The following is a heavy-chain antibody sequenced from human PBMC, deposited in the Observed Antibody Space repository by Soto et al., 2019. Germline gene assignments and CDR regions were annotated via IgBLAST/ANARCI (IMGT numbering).Heavy chain of an antibody. CDR2: IIPIFGTA. CDR1: GGTFSSYA. V-gene: IGHV1-69*13. J-gene: IGHJ6*02. CDR3: ARDQYSSPKGYYYYGMDV. Sequence: GAAVKVSCKASGGTFSSYAISWVRQAPGQGLEWMGGIIPIFGTANYAQKFQGRVTITADESTSTAYMELSSLRSEDTAVYYCARDQYSSPKGYYYYGMDVWGQGTTVTVSS. D-gene: IGHD6-19*01.